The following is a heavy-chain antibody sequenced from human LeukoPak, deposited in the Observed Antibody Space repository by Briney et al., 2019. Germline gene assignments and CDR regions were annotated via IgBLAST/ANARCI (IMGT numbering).Heavy chain of an antibody. CDR1: GFTFSSYD. CDR2: ISSSGTTT. V-gene: IGHV3-48*01. D-gene: IGHD3-22*01. Sequence: PGGSLRLSCAASGFTFSSYDMSWVRQAPGKGLEWVSYISSSGTTTYYADSVRGRFTISRDNAKNSVYLQMNSLRAEDTAVYHCARGGDSGGYYVWFDPWGQGTLVTVSS. J-gene: IGHJ5*02. CDR3: ARGGDSGGYYVWFDP.